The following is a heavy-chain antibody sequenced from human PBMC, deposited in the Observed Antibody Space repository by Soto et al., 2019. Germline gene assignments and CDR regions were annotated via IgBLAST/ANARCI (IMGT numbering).Heavy chain of an antibody. CDR1: GFTFSSYE. CDR3: VRRYCSSTSCTFDY. Sequence: GGSLRLSCAASGFTFSSYEMNWVRQAPGKGLEWVSYISSSGSTIYYADSVKGRFTISRDNAKSSLFLQMSSLRAEDTAVYYCVRRYCSSTSCTFDYWGQGTLVTVSS. J-gene: IGHJ4*02. D-gene: IGHD2-2*01. V-gene: IGHV3-48*03. CDR2: ISSSGSTI.